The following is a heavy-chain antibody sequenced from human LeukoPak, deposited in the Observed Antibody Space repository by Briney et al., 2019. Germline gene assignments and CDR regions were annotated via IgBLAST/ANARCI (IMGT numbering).Heavy chain of an antibody. CDR3: ARDHGDQRNYYYYYGMDV. J-gene: IGHJ6*02. Sequence: PSETLSPTCTVSGGSISSYYWSWIRQPAGKGLEWIGRIYTSGSTNYNPSLKSRVTMSVDTSKNQFSLKLSSVTAADTAVYYCARDHGDQRNYYYYYGMDVWGQGTTVTVSS. V-gene: IGHV4-4*07. D-gene: IGHD4-17*01. CDR2: IYTSGST. CDR1: GGSISSYY.